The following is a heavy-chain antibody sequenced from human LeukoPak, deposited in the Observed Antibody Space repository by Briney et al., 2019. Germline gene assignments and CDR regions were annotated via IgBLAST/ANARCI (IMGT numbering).Heavy chain of an antibody. CDR1: GFTFSTYV. CDR2: LSGSGGST. D-gene: IGHD2-15*01. V-gene: IGHV3-23*01. J-gene: IGHJ4*02. Sequence: GGSLRLSCAASGFTFSTYVMTWVRQAPGKGLEWVSALSGSGGSTFYADSVKGRFTISRDNSNNTLYLQMNSLRAEDTVVYYCAKGRTPDYWGQGTLVTVSS. CDR3: AKGRTPDY.